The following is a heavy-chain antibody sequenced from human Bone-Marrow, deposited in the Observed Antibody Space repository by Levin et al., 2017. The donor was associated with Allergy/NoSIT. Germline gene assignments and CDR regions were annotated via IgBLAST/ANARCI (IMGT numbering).Heavy chain of an antibody. CDR1: GGTFSSYA. J-gene: IGHJ6*03. D-gene: IGHD3-3*01. CDR3: ARGVLGRITIFGVVIISDYYYYMDV. V-gene: IGHV1-69*06. CDR2: IIPIFGTA. Sequence: SVKVSCKASGGTFSSYAISWVRQAPGQGLEWMGGIIPIFGTANYAQKFQGRVTITADKSTSTAYMELSSLRSEDTAVYYCARGVLGRITIFGVVIISDYYYYMDVWGKGTTVTVSS.